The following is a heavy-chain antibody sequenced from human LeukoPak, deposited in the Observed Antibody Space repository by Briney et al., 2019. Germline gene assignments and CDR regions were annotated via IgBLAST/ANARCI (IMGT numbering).Heavy chain of an antibody. D-gene: IGHD5-18*01. CDR3: AREDTAMVYYYYGMDV. V-gene: IGHV1-18*04. CDR1: GYTFTGYY. CDR2: ISAYNGNT. Sequence: VASVKVSCKASGYTFTGYYMHWVRQAPGQGLEWMGWISAYNGNTNYAQKLQGRVTMTTDTSTSTAYMELRSLRSDDTAVYYCAREDTAMVYYYYGMDVWGQGTTVTVSS. J-gene: IGHJ6*02.